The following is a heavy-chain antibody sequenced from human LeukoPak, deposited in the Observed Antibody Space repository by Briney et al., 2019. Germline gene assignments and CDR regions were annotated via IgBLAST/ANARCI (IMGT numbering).Heavy chain of an antibody. J-gene: IGHJ4*02. V-gene: IGHV4-59*11. D-gene: IGHD3-16*01. CDR2: IYDSGST. Sequence: SETLSLTCTVSGGYLGSHYWTWIRQPPGKGLEWIGYIYDSGSTYYHPSLKSRVTISVDTSKNQFSLRPSSATAADTAVYYCARGGVLKSVDYWGQGTLVTVSS. CDR1: GGYLGSHY. CDR3: ARGGVLKSVDY.